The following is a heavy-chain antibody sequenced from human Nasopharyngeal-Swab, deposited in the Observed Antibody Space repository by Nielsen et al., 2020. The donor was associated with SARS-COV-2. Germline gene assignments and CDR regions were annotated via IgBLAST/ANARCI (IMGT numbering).Heavy chain of an antibody. Sequence: GGSLRLSCAASGFTSSSYWMSWVRQAPGKGLEWVANIKQDGSEKYYVDSVKGRFTISRDNAKNSLYLQMNSLRAEDTAVYYCARDYEYWGQGTLVTVSS. CDR1: GFTSSSYW. J-gene: IGHJ4*02. D-gene: IGHD3-3*01. CDR3: ARDYEY. CDR2: IKQDGSEK. V-gene: IGHV3-7*01.